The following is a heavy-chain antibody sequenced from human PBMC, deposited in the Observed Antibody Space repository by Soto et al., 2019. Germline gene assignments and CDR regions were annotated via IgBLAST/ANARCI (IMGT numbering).Heavy chain of an antibody. D-gene: IGHD1-7*01. J-gene: IGHJ6*02. CDR3: ARDRLELSGYYYYGMDV. CDR2: ISSSSSTI. Sequence: EVQLVESGGGLVQPGGSLRLSCAASGFTFSSYSMNWVRQAPGKGLEWVSYISSSSSTIYYADSVKGRFTISRDNAKNXXYLQMNSLRDEDTAVYYWARDRLELSGYYYYGMDVWGQGTTVTVSS. CDR1: GFTFSSYS. V-gene: IGHV3-48*02.